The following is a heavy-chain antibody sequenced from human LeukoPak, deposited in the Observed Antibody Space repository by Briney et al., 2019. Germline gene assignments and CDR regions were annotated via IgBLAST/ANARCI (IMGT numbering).Heavy chain of an antibody. CDR2: ISYDGSNK. Sequence: PGGSLRLSCAASGFTFSSYAMHWVRQAPGKGLEWVAVISYDGSNKYYADSVKGRFTISRDNAKNSLYLQMNSLRAEDTAVYYCARDLSSGWYESPWYYFDYWGQGTLVTVSS. V-gene: IGHV3-30-3*01. CDR1: GFTFSSYA. D-gene: IGHD6-19*01. J-gene: IGHJ4*02. CDR3: ARDLSSGWYESPWYYFDY.